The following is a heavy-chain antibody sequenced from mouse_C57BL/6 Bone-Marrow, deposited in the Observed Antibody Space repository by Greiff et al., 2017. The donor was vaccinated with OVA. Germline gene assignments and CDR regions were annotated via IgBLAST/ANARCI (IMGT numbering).Heavy chain of an antibody. Sequence: VQLQQSGAELVRPGTSVKMSCKASGYTFTNYWIGWAKQRPGHGLEWIGDIYPGGGYTNYNEKFKGKATLTADKSSSTAYMQFSSLSSEDSAIYYCAREELLHYYAMDYWGQGTSVTVSS. CDR2: IYPGGGYT. J-gene: IGHJ4*01. D-gene: IGHD1-1*01. CDR1: GYTFTNYW. V-gene: IGHV1-63*01. CDR3: AREELLHYYAMDY.